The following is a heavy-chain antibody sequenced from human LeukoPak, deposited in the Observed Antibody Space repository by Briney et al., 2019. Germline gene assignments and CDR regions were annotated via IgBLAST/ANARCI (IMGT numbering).Heavy chain of an antibody. CDR2: IAVTGGT. Sequence: GGSLRLSCTASGFTLSNYAMSWVRQGPGKGLEWVSAIAVTGGTYHADSVRGRLTISRDSSKNTLYLQMSSLRAEDAGVYYCAKAPVTTCSGKFCYPFDYWGQGTLVTVSS. J-gene: IGHJ4*02. V-gene: IGHV3-23*01. CDR3: AKAPVTTCSGKFCYPFDY. D-gene: IGHD2-15*01. CDR1: GFTLSNYA.